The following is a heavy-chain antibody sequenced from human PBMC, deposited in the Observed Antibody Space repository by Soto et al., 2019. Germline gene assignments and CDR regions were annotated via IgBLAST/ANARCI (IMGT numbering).Heavy chain of an antibody. V-gene: IGHV3-33*01. CDR1: GFSFSSYS. Sequence: GESLTLSCAASGFSFSSYSMHWWGRAPGKGLEWVAVIWYDGSNKYYADSVKGRFTISRDNSKNTLYLQMNSLRAEDTAVYYCARDRDIVVVTHGMDVWGQGTTVTVSS. J-gene: IGHJ6*02. CDR2: IWYDGSNK. D-gene: IGHD2-21*02. CDR3: ARDRDIVVVTHGMDV.